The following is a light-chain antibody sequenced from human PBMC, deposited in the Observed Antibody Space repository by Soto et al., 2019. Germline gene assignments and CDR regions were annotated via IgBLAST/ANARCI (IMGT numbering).Light chain of an antibody. CDR3: QQYSSTFWT. CDR2: GAS. V-gene: IGKV3-20*01. J-gene: IGKJ1*01. CDR1: QSISSSY. Sequence: EIVLTQSPGTLSLSPGERTTLSCRASQSISSSYLAWYQQKPGQAPRLLVYGASSRATGIPDRFSGSGSGTDFTLTISSLEPEDFALYYCQQYSSTFWTLGRGTKVEIK.